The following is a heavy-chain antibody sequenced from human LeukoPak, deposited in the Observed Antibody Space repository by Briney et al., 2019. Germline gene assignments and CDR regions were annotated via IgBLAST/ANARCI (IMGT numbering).Heavy chain of an antibody. CDR1: GFPFSNYG. CDR3: AKDRVGATLYFDF. J-gene: IGHJ4*02. Sequence: GGSLRLSCAASGFPFSNYGMSWVRQAPGKGLEWVSAISGSGDTTYFADSVKGRFTISRDNSKNTLYLQMNSLRAEDTAVYYCAKDRVGATLYFDFWGQGTLLTVSS. V-gene: IGHV3-23*01. CDR2: ISGSGDTT. D-gene: IGHD1-26*01.